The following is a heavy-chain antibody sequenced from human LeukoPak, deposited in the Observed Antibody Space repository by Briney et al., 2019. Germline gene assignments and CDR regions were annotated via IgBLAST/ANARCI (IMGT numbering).Heavy chain of an antibody. Sequence: GASVKVSCKASGYTFTSYDINWVRQASRQGFEWMGWMNPNSGSTGYAQKFQGRVTITRNTSISTAYMELSGLRSEDTAVYYCARGRSTGYPYYFEYWGQGTLVTVSS. CDR1: GYTFTSYD. V-gene: IGHV1-8*03. CDR2: MNPNSGST. D-gene: IGHD5-12*01. J-gene: IGHJ4*02. CDR3: ARGRSTGYPYYFEY.